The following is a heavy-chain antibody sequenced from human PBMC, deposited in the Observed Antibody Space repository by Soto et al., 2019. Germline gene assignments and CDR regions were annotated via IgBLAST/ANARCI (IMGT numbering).Heavy chain of an antibody. CDR3: AKDQDEWELLFSFDY. V-gene: IGHV3-30*18. CDR1: GFTFSSYG. CDR2: ISYDGSNK. D-gene: IGHD1-26*01. Sequence: QVQLVESGGGVVQPGRSLRLSCAASGFTFSSYGMHWVRQAPGKGLEWVAVISYDGSNKYYADSVKGRFTISRDNSKNTLYRQMNCLRAEDTAVYYCAKDQDEWELLFSFDYWGQGTLVTVSS. J-gene: IGHJ4*02.